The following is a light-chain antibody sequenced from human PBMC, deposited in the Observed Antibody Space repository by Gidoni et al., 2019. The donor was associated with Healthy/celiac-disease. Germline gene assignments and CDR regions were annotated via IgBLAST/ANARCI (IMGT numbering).Light chain of an antibody. CDR1: QSISSY. CDR3: QQSYSTPQRT. J-gene: IGKJ1*01. Sequence: DIQMTQSPSSLSASVGDRVTITCRASQSISSYLNWYQQKPGKAPKLLIYAASSLQSGVPSRFSCSGSGTDFTLTISSLQPEDFATYYCQQSYSTPQRTFGQGTKVEIK. CDR2: AAS. V-gene: IGKV1-39*01.